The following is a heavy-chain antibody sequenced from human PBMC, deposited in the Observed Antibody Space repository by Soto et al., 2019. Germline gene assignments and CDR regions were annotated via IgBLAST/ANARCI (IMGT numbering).Heavy chain of an antibody. CDR1: GYTFTNYG. V-gene: IGHV1-18*01. CDR3: SRGSGLNDGSDM. Sequence: QVHLVQSVDEVKSPGASVKISCKTSGYTFTNYGITWVRQAPGQGLEWVGWVNGGSGNTNYAPKMKGRVTMTTDASTSTADIELRSLTSDDTAVYYCSRGSGLNDGSDMWGQGTVVTV. J-gene: IGHJ3*02. CDR2: VNGGSGNT.